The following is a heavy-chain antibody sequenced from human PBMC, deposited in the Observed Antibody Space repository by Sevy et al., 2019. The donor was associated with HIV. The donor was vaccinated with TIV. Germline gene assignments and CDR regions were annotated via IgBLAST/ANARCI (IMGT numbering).Heavy chain of an antibody. CDR1: GFTFISYG. CDR2: ISYDGSNK. V-gene: IGHV3-30*18. Sequence: GGSLRLSCAASGFTFISYGMHWVRQAPGKGLEWVAVISYDGSNKYYADSVKGRFTISRDNSKNTLYLQMNSLRAEDTAVYYCAKGDYDFWSGFYGMDVWGQGTTVTVSS. CDR3: AKGDYDFWSGFYGMDV. J-gene: IGHJ6*02. D-gene: IGHD3-3*01.